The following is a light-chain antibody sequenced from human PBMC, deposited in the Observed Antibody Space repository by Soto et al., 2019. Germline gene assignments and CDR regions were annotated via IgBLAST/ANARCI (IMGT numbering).Light chain of an antibody. CDR3: SLYTSSSVYV. Sequence: QSALTQPASVSVSPGQSITISCTGTSSDVCGYNYVSWYQQHPGKAPKLMIYDVSKRPSGVSNRFSGFKSGNTASLTISGLQADDEADYYCSLYTSSSVYVLGNGTKVTVL. V-gene: IGLV2-14*01. J-gene: IGLJ1*01. CDR1: SSDVCGYNY. CDR2: DVS.